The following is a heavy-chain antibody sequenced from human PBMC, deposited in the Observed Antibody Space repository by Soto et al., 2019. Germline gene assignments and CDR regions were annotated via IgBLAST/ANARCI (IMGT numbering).Heavy chain of an antibody. CDR1: GYTFTGYY. CDR2: INPNSGGT. CDR3: AREAAAGDFDY. Sequence: ASVKVSCTASGYTFTGYYMHWVRQAPGQGLEWMGWINPNSGGTNYAQKFQGWVTMTRDTSISTAYMELSRLRSDDTAVYYCAREAAAGDFDYWGQGTLVTVSS. V-gene: IGHV1-2*04. D-gene: IGHD6-13*01. J-gene: IGHJ4*02.